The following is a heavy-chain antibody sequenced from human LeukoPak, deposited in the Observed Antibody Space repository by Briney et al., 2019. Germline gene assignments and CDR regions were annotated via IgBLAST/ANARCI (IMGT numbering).Heavy chain of an antibody. CDR3: ARDRIRNFDYMYYFDS. D-gene: IGHD3-9*01. V-gene: IGHV3-30-3*01. J-gene: IGHJ4*02. CDR1: GFPFTSYG. CDR2: VSYDGSSQ. Sequence: PGGSLRLSCAASGFPFTSYGIHWVRQAPGKGLEWLAFVSYDGSSQYYADSVKGRFTISRDNSRNTLYLQLNSLRAEGTAVYYCARDRIRNFDYMYYFDSWGQGTLVTVSS.